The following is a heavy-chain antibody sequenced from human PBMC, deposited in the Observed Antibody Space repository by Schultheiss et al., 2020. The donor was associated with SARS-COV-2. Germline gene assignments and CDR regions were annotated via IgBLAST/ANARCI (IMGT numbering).Heavy chain of an antibody. J-gene: IGHJ6*03. Sequence: GGSLRLSCAASGFTVSSNYMSWVRQAPGKGLEWVSSISSSSSYIYYADSVKGRFTISRDNSKNTLYLQMNSLTTEDTAMYYCARDAKWRVVPGYSMDVWGKGTTVTVSS. D-gene: IGHD6-19*01. CDR1: GFTVSSNY. V-gene: IGHV3-21*01. CDR3: ARDAKWRVVPGYSMDV. CDR2: ISSSSSYI.